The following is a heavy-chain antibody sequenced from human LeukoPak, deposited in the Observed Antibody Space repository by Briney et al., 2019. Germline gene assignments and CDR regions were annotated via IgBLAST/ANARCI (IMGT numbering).Heavy chain of an antibody. CDR2: IYYSGST. Sequence: SETLSLTCTVSGGSISSSTYYWGWIRQPPGKGLEWIGYIYYSGSTNYNPSLKSRVTISVDTSKNQFSLKLSSVTAADTAVYYCARVVPSTTPLHFDYWGQGTLVTVSS. V-gene: IGHV4-61*05. J-gene: IGHJ4*02. D-gene: IGHD4-11*01. CDR1: GGSISSSTYY. CDR3: ARVVPSTTPLHFDY.